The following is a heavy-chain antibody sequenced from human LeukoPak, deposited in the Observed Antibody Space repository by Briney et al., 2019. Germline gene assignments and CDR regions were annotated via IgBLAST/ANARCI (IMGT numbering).Heavy chain of an antibody. Sequence: ASVKVSCKASGYTFSNYGISWVRQAPRQGLEWMGWISVYNGDRNYVQQYEGRVTMTADTSTTTAYMDLRSLTSDDTAVYYCARDDTLVGPIGRFDFWGEGTLVTVSS. CDR3: ARDDTLVGPIGRFDF. CDR2: ISVYNGDR. J-gene: IGHJ4*02. V-gene: IGHV1-18*01. CDR1: GYTFSNYG. D-gene: IGHD1-26*01.